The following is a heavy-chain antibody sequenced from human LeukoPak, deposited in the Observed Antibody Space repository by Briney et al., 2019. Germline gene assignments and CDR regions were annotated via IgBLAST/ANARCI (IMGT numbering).Heavy chain of an antibody. V-gene: IGHV1-18*01. Sequence: GASVKDSCKASGYTFTSYGISWVGQAPGQGLEWMGWISAYNGNTNYAQKLQGRVTMTTDTSTSTAYMELRSLRSDDTAVYYCARGDGYNFHDYYFDYWGQGTLVTVSS. D-gene: IGHD5-24*01. J-gene: IGHJ4*02. CDR3: ARGDGYNFHDYYFDY. CDR2: ISAYNGNT. CDR1: GYTFTSYG.